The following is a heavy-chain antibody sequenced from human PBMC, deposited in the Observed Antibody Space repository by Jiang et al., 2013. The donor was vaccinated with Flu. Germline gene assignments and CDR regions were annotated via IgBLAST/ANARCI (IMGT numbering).Heavy chain of an antibody. D-gene: IGHD3-10*01. V-gene: IGHV4-38-2*02. CDR3: ARAGIVTVLRGGTAWFDP. CDR1: FLHQQWLQ. Sequence: KPSETLSLTCTCLWFLHQQWLQLGLDPAAPREGLEWIGSVYQTGSTFYNPSLRRRVTMSVDTSTNQFSLRLTSVTAADTAVYYCARAGIVTVLRGGTAWFDPWGQGTLVTVSS. CDR2: VYQTGST. J-gene: IGHJ5*02.